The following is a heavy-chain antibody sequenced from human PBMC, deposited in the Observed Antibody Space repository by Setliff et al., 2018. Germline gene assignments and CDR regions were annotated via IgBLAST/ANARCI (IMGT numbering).Heavy chain of an antibody. CDR3: FGAGTCSY. CDR1: GLSYINDW. D-gene: IGHD3-10*01. Sequence: GGSLRLSCTASGLSYINDWVSWVRQAPGKGVEWLASINPHGSEKYYADSVKGRFTISRDNAKNSLSLQMNNLRTEDTAVYYCFGAGTCSYWGQGTLVTVSS. CDR2: INPHGSEK. J-gene: IGHJ4*02. V-gene: IGHV3-7*01.